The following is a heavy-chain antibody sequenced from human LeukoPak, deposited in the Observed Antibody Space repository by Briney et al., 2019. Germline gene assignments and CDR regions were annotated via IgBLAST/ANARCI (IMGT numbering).Heavy chain of an antibody. D-gene: IGHD3-3*01. J-gene: IGHJ3*02. V-gene: IGHV3-33*06. CDR2: IWYDGSNK. Sequence: PGGSLRLSCAASGFTFSSYGMHWVRQAPGKGLEWVAVIWYDGSNKYYADSVKGRFTISRDNSKNTLYLQMNSLRAEDTAVYYCAKLQGDVLRFLEWSSDAFDIWGRGTMVTVSS. CDR3: AKLQGDVLRFLEWSSDAFDI. CDR1: GFTFSSYG.